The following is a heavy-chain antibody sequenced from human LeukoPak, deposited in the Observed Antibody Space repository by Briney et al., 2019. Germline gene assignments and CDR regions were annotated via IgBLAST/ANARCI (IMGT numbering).Heavy chain of an antibody. V-gene: IGHV4-59*01. CDR1: GGSISSYY. CDR2: ISYSGST. J-gene: IGHJ4*02. Sequence: SETLSLTCTVCGGSISSYYWGWIRQPPGKGLEWMAYISYSGSTNYTPSLKRRVTISVDTSKNQFSLKLSSVSAAETAVYYCARITQVTVDYWGQGTLVTVSS. D-gene: IGHD3-10*01. CDR3: ARITQVTVDY.